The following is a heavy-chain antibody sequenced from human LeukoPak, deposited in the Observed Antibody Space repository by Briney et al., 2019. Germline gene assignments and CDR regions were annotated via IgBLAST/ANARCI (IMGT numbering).Heavy chain of an antibody. CDR3: ARGRRVNRGVKRFDY. J-gene: IGHJ4*02. CDR2: IIPIFGTA. CDR1: GGTFSSYA. Sequence: ASEKVSCKASGGTFSSYAISWVRQAPGQGLEWMGGIIPIFGTANYAQKFQGRVTITADESTSTAYMELSSLRSEDTAVYYCARGRRVNRGVKRFDYWGQGTLVTVSS. D-gene: IGHD3-10*01. V-gene: IGHV1-69*13.